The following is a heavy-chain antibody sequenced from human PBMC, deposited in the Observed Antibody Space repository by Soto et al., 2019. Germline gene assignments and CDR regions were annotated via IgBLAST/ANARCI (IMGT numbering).Heavy chain of an antibody. Sequence: GGSLRLSCAASGFTFSSYSMNWVRQAPGKGLEWVSSISSSSSYIYYADSVKGRFTISRDNAKSSLYLQMNSLRAEDTAVYYCARDGDLDSSGYPSRPLDYWGQGTLVTVSS. CDR1: GFTFSSYS. CDR2: ISSSSSYI. J-gene: IGHJ4*02. CDR3: ARDGDLDSSGYPSRPLDY. V-gene: IGHV3-21*01. D-gene: IGHD3-22*01.